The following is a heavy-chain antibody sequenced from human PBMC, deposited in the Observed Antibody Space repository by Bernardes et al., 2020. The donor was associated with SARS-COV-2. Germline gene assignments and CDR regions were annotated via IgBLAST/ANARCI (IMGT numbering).Heavy chain of an antibody. V-gene: IGHV3-53*04. J-gene: IGHJ3*02. CDR2: IFSVDNI. Sequence: RGSLSLSCEASGFSVSTNYMSWVRQAPGKGLEWVSTIFSVDNIFYADSVKGRFTISRHNSINTLHLEMNSLRFEDTAMYFCARSAPDGFDIWGHGTMVTVSS. CDR3: ARSAPDGFDI. D-gene: IGHD2-15*01. CDR1: GFSVSTNY.